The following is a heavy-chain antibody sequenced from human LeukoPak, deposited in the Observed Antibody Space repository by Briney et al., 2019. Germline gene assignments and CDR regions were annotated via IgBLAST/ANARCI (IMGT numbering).Heavy chain of an antibody. CDR3: ARHPRDCSGGSCYVTDY. CDR2: IHNSEGT. V-gene: IGHV4-4*09. Sequence: PSETLSLTCTVSGASMSNYYWTWIRQPPGKGPEWIGYIHNSEGTKYNPSLKSRVAISADRSKNQFSLRLTSVTAADTALYYCARHPRDCSGGSCYVTDYWGQGTLVTVSS. CDR1: GASMSNYY. D-gene: IGHD2-15*01. J-gene: IGHJ4*02.